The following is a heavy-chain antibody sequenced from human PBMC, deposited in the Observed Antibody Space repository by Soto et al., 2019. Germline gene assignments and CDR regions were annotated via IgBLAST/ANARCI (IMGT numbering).Heavy chain of an antibody. V-gene: IGHV3-23*01. Sequence: GGSLRLSCAASGFTFSSYAMSWVRQAPGKGLEWVSAISGSGGSTYYADSVKGRFTISRDNSKNTLYLQMNSLSAEDTAVYYCAKFHGSGSYSLYYYYYMDVWGKGTTVTVSS. CDR3: AKFHGSGSYSLYYYYYMDV. CDR2: ISGSGGST. J-gene: IGHJ6*03. CDR1: GFTFSSYA. D-gene: IGHD3-10*01.